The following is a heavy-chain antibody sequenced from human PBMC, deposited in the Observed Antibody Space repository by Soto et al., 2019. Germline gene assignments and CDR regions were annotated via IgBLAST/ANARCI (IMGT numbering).Heavy chain of an antibody. CDR3: ARSYYYDSSGSLNWFDP. V-gene: IGHV3-48*01. J-gene: IGHJ5*02. D-gene: IGHD3-22*01. CDR1: GFTFSSYS. CDR2: ISSSSSTI. Sequence: GGSLRLSCAASGFTFSSYSMNWVRQAPGKGLEWVSYISSSSSTIYYADSVKGRFTISRDNAKNSLYLQMNSLRAEDTAVYYCARSYYYDSSGSLNWFDPWGQGTLVTVSS.